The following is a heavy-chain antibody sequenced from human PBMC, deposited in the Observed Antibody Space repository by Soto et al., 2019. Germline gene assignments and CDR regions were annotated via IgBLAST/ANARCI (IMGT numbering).Heavy chain of an antibody. Sequence: SETLSLTCTVSGGSISSSSYYWGWIRQPPGKGLEWIGSIYYSGSTYYNPSLKSRVTISVDTSKNQFSLKLSSVTAADAAVYYCARLRAHYYYYGMDVWGQGTTVTVSS. D-gene: IGHD3-10*01. V-gene: IGHV4-39*01. CDR2: IYYSGST. J-gene: IGHJ6*02. CDR1: GGSISSSSYY. CDR3: ARLRAHYYYYGMDV.